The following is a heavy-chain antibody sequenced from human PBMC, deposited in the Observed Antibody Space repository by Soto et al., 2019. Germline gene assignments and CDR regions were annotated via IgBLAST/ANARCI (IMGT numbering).Heavy chain of an antibody. D-gene: IGHD3-10*01. Sequence: QLQLQESGPGLVKPSETLSLTCTVSGGSITINYYYWGWIRQPPGKGLEWIGSVYYDGSIYYNSSLKSRVTISVDTSKNRFSLKLTSVTAADTAVYYCARYPSGSGSYLDTWGQGTLVTVSS. CDR3: ARYPSGSGSYLDT. V-gene: IGHV4-39*01. J-gene: IGHJ4*02. CDR2: VYYDGSI. CDR1: GGSITINYYY.